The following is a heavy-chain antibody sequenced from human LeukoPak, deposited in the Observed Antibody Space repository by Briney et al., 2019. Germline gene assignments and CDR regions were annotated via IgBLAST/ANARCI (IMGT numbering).Heavy chain of an antibody. Sequence: PGGSLRLSCAASGFTFSSYWMSWVRQAPGKGLEWVANIKQDGSEKYYVDSVKGRFTISRDNAKNSLYLQMNSLRAEDTAVYYCARERITIFGVVFDYWGQGTLVTVSS. V-gene: IGHV3-7*01. CDR2: IKQDGSEK. CDR3: ARERITIFGVVFDY. J-gene: IGHJ4*02. D-gene: IGHD3-3*01. CDR1: GFTFSSYW.